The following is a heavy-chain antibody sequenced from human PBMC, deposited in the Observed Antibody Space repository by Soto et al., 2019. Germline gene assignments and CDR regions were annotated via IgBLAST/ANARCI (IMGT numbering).Heavy chain of an antibody. Sequence: GESLKSSGQGSGYTFSNFWIIWVRQMPGKGREWMGRIDPSDSYTTYSPSCQGHVTISADKSISTAYLQWNSLTASDTAMYYCPRRKSASSLSVDYWGQGTQVTVSS. D-gene: IGHD6-6*01. V-gene: IGHV5-10-1*01. CDR1: GYTFSNFW. CDR2: IDPSDSYT. CDR3: PRRKSASSLSVDY. J-gene: IGHJ4*02.